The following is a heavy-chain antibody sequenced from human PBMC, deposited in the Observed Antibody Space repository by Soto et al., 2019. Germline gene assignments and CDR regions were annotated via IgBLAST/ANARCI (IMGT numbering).Heavy chain of an antibody. CDR3: TTDPSMIVVVIPFDP. CDR1: GFTFSNAW. CDR2: IKSKTDGGTT. V-gene: IGHV3-15*07. D-gene: IGHD3-22*01. Sequence: PGGSLRLSCAASGFTFSNAWMNWVRQAPGKGLEWVGRIKSKTDGGTTDYAAPVKGRFTISRDDSKNTLYLQMNSLKTEDTAVYYCTTDPSMIVVVIPFDPWGQGTLVTVSS. J-gene: IGHJ5*02.